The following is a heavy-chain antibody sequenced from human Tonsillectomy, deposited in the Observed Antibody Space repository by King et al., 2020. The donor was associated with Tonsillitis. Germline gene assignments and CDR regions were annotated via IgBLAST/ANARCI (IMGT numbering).Heavy chain of an antibody. J-gene: IGHJ5*02. D-gene: IGHD6-13*01. CDR2: ISWNSGSI. V-gene: IGHV3-9*01. Sequence: VQLVESGGGLVQPGRSLRLSCAASGFTFDDYAMHWVRQAPGKGLEWVSGISWNSGSIGYADSVKGRFTISRDNAKNSLYLQMNSLRAEDTALYYCAKDSAAAGPEGWFDPWGQGTLVTVSS. CDR3: AKDSAAAGPEGWFDP. CDR1: GFTFDDYA.